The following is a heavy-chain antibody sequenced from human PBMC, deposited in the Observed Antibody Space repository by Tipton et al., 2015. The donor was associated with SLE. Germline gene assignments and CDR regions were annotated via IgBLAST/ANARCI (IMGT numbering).Heavy chain of an antibody. D-gene: IGHD2-21*02. V-gene: IGHV3-9*01. Sequence: SLRLSCVASGFIIDDYAMHWVRQAPGKGLEWVAGISWNSGDIGYVDSVKGRFTISRDNAKNSLFLQMNSLRGEDTAFYYCAKTHCGGDCPSYFDFWGQGTLVTVSS. CDR1: GFIIDDYA. CDR2: ISWNSGDI. J-gene: IGHJ4*02. CDR3: AKTHCGGDCPSYFDF.